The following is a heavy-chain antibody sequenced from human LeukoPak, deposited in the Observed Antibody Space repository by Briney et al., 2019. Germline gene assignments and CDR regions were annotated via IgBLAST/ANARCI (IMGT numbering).Heavy chain of an antibody. D-gene: IGHD5-12*01. J-gene: IGHJ4*02. Sequence: PGGSLRLSCAASGFTFSSYGMHWVRQAPGKGLEWVAFIRYDGSNKYYADSVKGRFTISRDNSKNTLYLQMNSLRAEDTAVYYCAREGGNSGYVIDYWGQGTLVTVSS. CDR1: GFTFSSYG. V-gene: IGHV3-30*02. CDR3: AREGGNSGYVIDY. CDR2: IRYDGSNK.